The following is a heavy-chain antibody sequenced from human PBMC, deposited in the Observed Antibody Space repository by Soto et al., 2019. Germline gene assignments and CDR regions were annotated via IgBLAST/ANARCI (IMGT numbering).Heavy chain of an antibody. J-gene: IGHJ4*02. V-gene: IGHV4-30-2*01. Sequence: SETLSLTCAVSGGSISSGGYSWSWIRQPPGKGLEWIGYIYHSGSIYYNPSLKSRVTISVDRSKNQFSLKLSSVTAEDTAVYYCAKDSVPNASSGYYSLLLDFWGQGTLVTSPQ. CDR1: GGSISSGGYS. CDR3: AKDSVPNASSGYYSLLLDF. CDR2: IYHSGSI. D-gene: IGHD3-22*01.